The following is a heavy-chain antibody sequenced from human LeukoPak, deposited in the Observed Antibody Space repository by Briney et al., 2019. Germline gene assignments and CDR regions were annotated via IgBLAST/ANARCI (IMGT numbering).Heavy chain of an antibody. D-gene: IGHD3-9*01. CDR3: ATRSELRYFDWFDY. CDR2: FDPEDGET. Sequence: GASVKVSCKVSGYTLTKLSMHWVRQAPGKGLEWMGGFDPEDGETIYAQKFQGRVTMTEDTSTDTAYMELSSLRSEDTAVYYCATRSELRYFDWFDYWGQGTLVTVSS. CDR1: GYTLTKLS. J-gene: IGHJ4*02. V-gene: IGHV1-24*01.